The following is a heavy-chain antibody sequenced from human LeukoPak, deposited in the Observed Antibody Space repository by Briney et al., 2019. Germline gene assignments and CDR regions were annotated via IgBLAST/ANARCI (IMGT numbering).Heavy chain of an antibody. D-gene: IGHD3-16*01. CDR3: ARSPYDFDY. CDR1: GGSISSYY. CDR2: IYYSGST. Sequence: SETLSLTCTVSGGSISSYYWSWIRQPPGKGLEWIGYIYYSGSTNYNPSLKSRVTMSVDTSKNQFSLKLNSVTAADTAVYYCARSPYDFDYWGQGILVTVSS. J-gene: IGHJ4*02. V-gene: IGHV4-59*12.